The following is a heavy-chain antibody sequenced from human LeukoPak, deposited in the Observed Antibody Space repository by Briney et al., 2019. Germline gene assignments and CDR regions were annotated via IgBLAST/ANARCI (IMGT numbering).Heavy chain of an antibody. Sequence: PSQTLSLTCTVSGGSISSGGHYWSWIRQHPGKGLEWIGYIYYTGSPYYNPSLKSRVTISVDTSENQFSLKLTSVTAADTAVYYCARIKTMAPRIFDYWGQGTLVTVSS. CDR2: IYYTGSP. D-gene: IGHD4/OR15-4a*01. J-gene: IGHJ4*02. CDR1: GGSISSGGHY. CDR3: ARIKTMAPRIFDY. V-gene: IGHV4-31*03.